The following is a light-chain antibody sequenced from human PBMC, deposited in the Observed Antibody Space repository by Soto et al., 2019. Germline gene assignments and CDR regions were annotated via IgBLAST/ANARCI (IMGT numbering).Light chain of an antibody. Sequence: SYELTQPPSVSVSPGQTASISCSGDKLGDKYACWYQQMPGQSPVLLIYQDTKRPSGIHERFSGSNSGNTATLTISGTQAMDEADYYCQAWDSSTAWVFGGGTQLTVL. J-gene: IGLJ2*01. CDR3: QAWDSSTAWV. CDR2: QDT. CDR1: KLGDKY. V-gene: IGLV3-1*01.